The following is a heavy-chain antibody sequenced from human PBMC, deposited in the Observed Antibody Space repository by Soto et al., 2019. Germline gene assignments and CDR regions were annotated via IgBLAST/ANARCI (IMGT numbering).Heavy chain of an antibody. J-gene: IGHJ4*02. CDR3: ARGAFGSGRYWADY. D-gene: IGHD3-10*01. CDR2: IESDGTSL. CDR1: GFTFSSYW. Sequence: EVQLVESGGGLVQPGGSLRLSCAASGFTFSSYWMHWVRQATGKGLVWVSRIESDGTSLSYADSVKGRFTISRDNAKNTRYLQMNSLGVEDMAVYCCARGAFGSGRYWADYGGQGILVTVSS. V-gene: IGHV3-74*01.